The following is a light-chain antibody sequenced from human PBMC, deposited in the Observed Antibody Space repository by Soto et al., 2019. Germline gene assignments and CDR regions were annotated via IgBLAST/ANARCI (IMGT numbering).Light chain of an antibody. J-gene: IGKJ4*01. Sequence: EIKMTQSPVTLSVSPGEIASHSFSASQSASSYLAWYQQKPGQAPRLLIYGASTRATGIPARFSGSGSGTEFTLTISSLQSEDFAVYYCQQYNNWQLTFGGGTKVDVK. CDR3: QQYNNWQLT. CDR2: GAS. V-gene: IGKV3-15*01. CDR1: QSASSY.